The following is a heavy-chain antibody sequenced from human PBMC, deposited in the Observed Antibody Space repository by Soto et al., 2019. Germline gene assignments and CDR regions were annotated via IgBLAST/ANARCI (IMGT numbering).Heavy chain of an antibody. D-gene: IGHD2-2*01. CDR3: ARGRGVVPAATYWYFDL. Sequence: SETLSLTCAVYGGSFSGYYWSWIRQPPGKGLEWIGEINHSGSTNYNPSLKSRVTISVDTSKNQFSLKLSSVTAADTAVYYCARGRGVVPAATYWYFDLWGRGTLVTVSS. CDR2: INHSGST. J-gene: IGHJ2*01. V-gene: IGHV4-34*01. CDR1: GGSFSGYY.